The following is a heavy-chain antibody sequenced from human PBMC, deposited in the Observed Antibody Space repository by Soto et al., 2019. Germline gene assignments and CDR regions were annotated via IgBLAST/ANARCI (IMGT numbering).Heavy chain of an antibody. V-gene: IGHV1-18*01. Sequence: ASVKVSCKASGYTFTSYGISWVRQAPGQGLEWMGWISAYNGNTKYAQKLQGRVTITTDTSTSTAYMELSSLRSEDTAVYYCARDPSYYSMDVWGQGTTVTVSS. CDR1: GYTFTSYG. CDR2: ISAYNGNT. J-gene: IGHJ6*02. CDR3: ARDPSYYSMDV.